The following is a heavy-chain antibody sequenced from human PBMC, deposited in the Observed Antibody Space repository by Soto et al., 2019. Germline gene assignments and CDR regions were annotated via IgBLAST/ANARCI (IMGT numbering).Heavy chain of an antibody. Sequence: CVASGFILSDYALHWARQAPGKGLEWVALISPAGTNQYYAVSAKGRLTMFRENCKNNLYLQMNTLRTEDTGIYYCARQNSRISPRLFQHWGHGALVTVSS. D-gene: IGHD6-6*01. CDR3: ARQNSRISPRLFQH. J-gene: IGHJ1*01. CDR1: GFILSDYA. CDR2: ISPAGTNQ. V-gene: IGHV3-30*14.